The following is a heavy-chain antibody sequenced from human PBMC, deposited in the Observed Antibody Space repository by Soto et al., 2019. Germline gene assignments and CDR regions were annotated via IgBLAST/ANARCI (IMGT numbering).Heavy chain of an antibody. J-gene: IGHJ3*02. Sequence: EVQLVESGGGLVKPGGSLRLSCAASGFTFSSYSMNWVRQAPGKGLEWVSSISSSSSYIYYADSVKGRFTISRDNAKNSLYLQLNSLRAEDTAVYYCARSGDADAFDIWGQGTMVTVSS. CDR2: ISSSSSYI. V-gene: IGHV3-21*01. CDR3: ARSGDADAFDI. CDR1: GFTFSSYS. D-gene: IGHD7-27*01.